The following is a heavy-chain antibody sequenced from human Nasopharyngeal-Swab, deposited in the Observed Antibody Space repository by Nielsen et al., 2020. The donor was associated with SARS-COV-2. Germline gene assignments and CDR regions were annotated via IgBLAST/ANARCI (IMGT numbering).Heavy chain of an antibody. V-gene: IGHV3-7*01. CDR3: ARGTYCSGGSCYGYGMAV. D-gene: IGHD2-15*01. CDR2: IKEDGSEK. Sequence: WMRQPPGKGLEWVANIKEDGSEKNYVDSVKGRFTISRDNAKNSLYLQMNSLRADDTAVYYCARGTYCSGGSCYGYGMAVWGQGTTVTVSS. J-gene: IGHJ6*02.